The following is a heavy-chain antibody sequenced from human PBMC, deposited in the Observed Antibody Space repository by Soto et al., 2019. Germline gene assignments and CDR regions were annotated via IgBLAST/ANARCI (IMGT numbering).Heavy chain of an antibody. CDR3: AAFNNYDILTLYYYYGMDV. V-gene: IGHV1-18*01. J-gene: IGHJ6*02. D-gene: IGHD3-9*01. CDR2: ISAYNGNT. Sequence: ASVKVSCKASGYTFTSYGISWVRQAPGQGLEWMGWISAYNGNTNYAQKLQGRVTMTTDTSTSTAYMELRSLRSDDTAVYYCAAFNNYDILTLYYYYGMDVWGQGTTVTVSS. CDR1: GYTFTSYG.